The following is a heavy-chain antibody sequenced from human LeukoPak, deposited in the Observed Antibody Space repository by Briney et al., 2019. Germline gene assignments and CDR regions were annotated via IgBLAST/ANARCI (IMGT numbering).Heavy chain of an antibody. CDR2: TSGSGVNS. CDR1: GFTVSSNY. D-gene: IGHD5-12*01. J-gene: IGHJ4*02. Sequence: GGSLRLSCAASGFTVSSNYMSWVRQAPGKGLEWVAATSGSGVNSYYADSVRGRFTISRDNSQNTLYLQMDSLRAEDTALYYCAKEYSGYDFDYWGQGTLVTVPS. V-gene: IGHV3-23*01. CDR3: AKEYSGYDFDY.